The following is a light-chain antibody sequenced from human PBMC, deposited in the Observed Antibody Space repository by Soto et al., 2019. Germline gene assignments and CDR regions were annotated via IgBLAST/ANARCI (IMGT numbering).Light chain of an antibody. CDR2: AAS. Sequence: IQFTQSPSSLSASVGDRVPTTCLASQDIAIYLAWYQQKPGEAPKLLIDAASTLHGGVPSRFSGRGSWTDCALTITSLQAEDFATYYCQQLRSYPSTFGGGTKVEIK. V-gene: IGKV1-9*01. J-gene: IGKJ4*01. CDR1: QDIAIY. CDR3: QQLRSYPST.